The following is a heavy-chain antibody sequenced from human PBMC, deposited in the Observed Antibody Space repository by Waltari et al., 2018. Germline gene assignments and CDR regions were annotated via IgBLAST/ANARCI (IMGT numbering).Heavy chain of an antibody. CDR3: AKDLITMVRGVRGDY. Sequence: VVLVQSGGGLVQPGGSLRLSCAASGFTFSSYGMHWVRQAPGKGLEWVAFIRYDGSNKYYADSVKGRFTISRDNSKNTLYLQMNSLRAEDTAVYYCAKDLITMVRGVRGDYWGQGTLVTVSS. V-gene: IGHV3-30*02. CDR1: GFTFSSYG. CDR2: IRYDGSNK. J-gene: IGHJ4*02. D-gene: IGHD3-10*01.